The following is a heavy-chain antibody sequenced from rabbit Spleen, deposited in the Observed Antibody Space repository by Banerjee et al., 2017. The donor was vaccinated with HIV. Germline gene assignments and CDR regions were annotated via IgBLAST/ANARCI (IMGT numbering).Heavy chain of an antibody. Sequence: QSLEESGGDLVKPGASLILTCTASGFSFNSGYDMCWVRQAPGKGLEWSACVYAGSSGSTYSATWAKGRFTISKTSSTTVTLQMTSLTAADTATYFCARFYAGYGDFGYAAMWGPGTLVTVS. CDR3: ARFYAGYGDFGYAAM. CDR1: GFSFNSGYD. CDR2: VYAGSSGST. D-gene: IGHD7-1*01. J-gene: IGHJ4*01. V-gene: IGHV1S40*01.